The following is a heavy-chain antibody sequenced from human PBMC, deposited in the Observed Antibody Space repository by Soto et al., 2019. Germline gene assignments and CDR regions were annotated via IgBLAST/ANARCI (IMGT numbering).Heavy chain of an antibody. CDR3: ARGRRANFDP. CDR2: VNPNSCNT. J-gene: IGHJ5*02. CDR1: GYTXTNYD. D-gene: IGHD6-25*01. V-gene: IGHV1-8*01. Sequence: SXKVSFKTSGYTXTNYDSVWVRRVAGQGLEWMGWVNPNSCNTGYAQKFQDRVTMTRDRFISTAYMELRSLTYEDTAVYYCARGRRANFDPWGQGTLGTVSS.